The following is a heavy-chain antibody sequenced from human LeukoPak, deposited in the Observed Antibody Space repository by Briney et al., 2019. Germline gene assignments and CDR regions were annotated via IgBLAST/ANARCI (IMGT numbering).Heavy chain of an antibody. CDR1: GFTFSSYW. D-gene: IGHD3-22*01. V-gene: IGHV3-7*01. CDR2: IKQDGSEK. J-gene: IGHJ4*02. Sequence: PWGSLRLSCAASGFTFSSYWMSWVRQAPGKGLEWVANIKQDGSEKYYVDSVKGRFTISSDNAKNSLYLQMNSLRAEDTAVYYCAREPDYDSSGSDTNFDYWGQGTLVTVSS. CDR3: AREPDYDSSGSDTNFDY.